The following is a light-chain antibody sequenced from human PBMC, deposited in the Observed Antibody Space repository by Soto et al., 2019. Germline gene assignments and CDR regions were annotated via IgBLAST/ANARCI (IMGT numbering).Light chain of an antibody. CDR2: AAS. J-gene: IGKJ2*01. CDR3: QHSYCPPYT. V-gene: IGKV1-39*01. Sequence: DIQMTQSPSSLSASVGDRVTITCRASQSISSYLTWYQQKPGKAPKLLIYAASSWHSGVPSRFSSTGPGTDSILTSSSLQPESVATYYCQHSYCPPYTFGQGTKLEIK. CDR1: QSISSY.